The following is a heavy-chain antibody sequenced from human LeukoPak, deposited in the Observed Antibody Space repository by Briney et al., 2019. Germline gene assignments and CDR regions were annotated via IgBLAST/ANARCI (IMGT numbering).Heavy chain of an antibody. CDR3: ANIAVAGPKVGDY. D-gene: IGHD6-19*01. V-gene: IGHV3-66*01. J-gene: IGHJ4*02. CDR1: GFTVSSNY. Sequence: GGSLRLSCAASGFTVSSNYISWVRQAPGKGLEWVSVIYSGGSTYYADSVKGRFTISRDNSKNALYLQMNSLRAEDTAVYYCANIAVAGPKVGDYWGQGTLVTVSS. CDR2: IYSGGST.